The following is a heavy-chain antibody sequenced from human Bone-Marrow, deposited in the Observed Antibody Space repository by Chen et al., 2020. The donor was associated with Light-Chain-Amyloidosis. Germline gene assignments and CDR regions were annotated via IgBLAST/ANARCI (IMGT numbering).Heavy chain of an antibody. CDR1: GGTFSSYT. D-gene: IGHD4-17*01. V-gene: IGHV1-69*01. J-gene: IGHJ4*02. CDR2: FIPIFGST. CDR3: ARGLEPGDYMTALGY. Sequence: QVQLVQSGAEVKKPGSSVKVSCKASGGTFSSYTLNWVRQAPGQGLEWMGGFIPIFGSTNYAQKFRGRVTIPADESTGTAYMELSSLSSEDTAVYYCARGLEPGDYMTALGYWGQGSLVTVSS.